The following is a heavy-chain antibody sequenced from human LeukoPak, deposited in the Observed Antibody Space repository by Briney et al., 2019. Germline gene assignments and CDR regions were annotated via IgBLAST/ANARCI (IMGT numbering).Heavy chain of an antibody. V-gene: IGHV3-23*01. CDR3: AKDFFPLSSGWYFGYFQH. CDR2: ISGSGGST. J-gene: IGHJ1*01. D-gene: IGHD6-19*01. Sequence: GGSLRLSCAASGFTFSSYAMSWVRQAPGKGLEWVSAISGSGGSTYYADSVKGRFTISRDNSKNTLYLQMNSLRAEDAAVYYCAKDFFPLSSGWYFGYFQHWGQGTLVTVSS. CDR1: GFTFSSYA.